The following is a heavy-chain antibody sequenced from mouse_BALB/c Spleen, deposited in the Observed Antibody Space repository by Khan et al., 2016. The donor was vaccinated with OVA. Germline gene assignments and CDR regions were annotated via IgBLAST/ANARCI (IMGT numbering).Heavy chain of an antibody. CDR2: INPYNGFT. Sequence: VQLQQSGPELVKPGASMKISCKTSGYSFTDYTMNWVKQSHGKNLEWIGLINPYNGFTTYNQEFKAKATLTVDKSSSTAYMELLSLTSEDSAVDYCARGNYYGSNSWFPYWGQGTLVTVSA. D-gene: IGHD1-1*01. CDR1: GYSFTDYT. V-gene: IGHV1-18*01. J-gene: IGHJ3*01. CDR3: ARGNYYGSNSWFPY.